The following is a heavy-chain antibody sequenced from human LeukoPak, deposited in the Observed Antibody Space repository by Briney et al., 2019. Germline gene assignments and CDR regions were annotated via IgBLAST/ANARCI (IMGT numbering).Heavy chain of an antibody. CDR3: AKGPRTYDSSGYYSP. CDR2: TSGGGGST. V-gene: IGHV3-23*01. D-gene: IGHD3-22*01. Sequence: GGSLRLSCAASGFVFSSYAMTWVRQTPGKGLEWVSDTSGGGGSTYYADSVKGRFTISRDNSKNTLYLQMNSLRAEDTAVYYCAKGPRTYDSSGYYSPWGQGTLVTVSS. J-gene: IGHJ5*02. CDR1: GFVFSSYA.